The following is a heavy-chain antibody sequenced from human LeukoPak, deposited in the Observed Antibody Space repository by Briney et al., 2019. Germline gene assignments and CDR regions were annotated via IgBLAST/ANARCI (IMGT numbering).Heavy chain of an antibody. CDR2: INWNGGST. CDR1: GFTFDDYG. J-gene: IGHJ4*02. CDR3: ARGGWFGELLFDY. V-gene: IGHV3-20*04. D-gene: IGHD3-10*01. Sequence: GGSLGLSCAASGFTFDDYGMSWVRQAPGKGLEWVSGINWNGGSTGYADSVKGRFTISRDNAKNSLYLQMNRLRAEDTALYYCARGGWFGELLFDYWGQGTLVTVSS.